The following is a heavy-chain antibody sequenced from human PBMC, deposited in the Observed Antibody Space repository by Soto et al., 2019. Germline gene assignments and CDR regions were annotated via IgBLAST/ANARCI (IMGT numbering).Heavy chain of an antibody. CDR3: ARRGDSSGWYYYYYGMDV. CDR2: TYYRSKWYN. D-gene: IGHD6-19*01. J-gene: IGHJ6*02. CDR1: GDSVSSNSSA. Sequence: SQTLSLTFAISGDSVSSNSSAWNCISQCPSRGLEWLGRTYYRSKWYNDYAVSVKSRITINPDTSKNQFSLQLNSVTPEDTAVYYCARRGDSSGWYYYYYGMDVWGQGTTVTVSS. V-gene: IGHV6-1*01.